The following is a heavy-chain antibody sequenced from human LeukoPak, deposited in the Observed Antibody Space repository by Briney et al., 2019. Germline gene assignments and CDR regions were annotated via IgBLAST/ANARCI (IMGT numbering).Heavy chain of an antibody. D-gene: IGHD2-15*01. CDR1: GYIFTSYV. V-gene: IGHV1-18*01. CDR3: ARGDRRDRYCSGGSCYSEEPYYYYGMDV. J-gene: IGHJ6*02. CDR2: ISAYNGNT. Sequence: ASVKVSCKASGYIFTSYVLHWVRQAPGQGLEWMGWISAYNGNTNYAQKLQGRVTMTTDTSTSTAYMELSSLRSEDTAVYYCARGDRRDRYCSGGSCYSEEPYYYYGMDVWGQGTTVTVSS.